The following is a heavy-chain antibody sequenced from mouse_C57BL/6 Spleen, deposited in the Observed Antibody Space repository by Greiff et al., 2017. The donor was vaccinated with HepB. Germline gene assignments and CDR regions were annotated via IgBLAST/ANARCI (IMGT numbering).Heavy chain of an antibody. Sequence: QVQLKQPGAELVKPGASVKMSCKASGYTFTSYWITWVKQRPGQGLEWIGDIYPGSGSTNYNEKFKSKATLTVDTSSSTAYMQLSSLTSEDSAVYYCARSSYDYAMDYWGQGTSVTVSS. D-gene: IGHD1-1*01. J-gene: IGHJ4*01. CDR2: IYPGSGST. CDR3: ARSSYDYAMDY. CDR1: GYTFTSYW. V-gene: IGHV1-55*01.